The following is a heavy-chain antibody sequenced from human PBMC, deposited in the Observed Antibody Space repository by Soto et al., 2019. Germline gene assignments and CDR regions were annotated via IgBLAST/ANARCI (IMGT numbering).Heavy chain of an antibody. CDR3: ARGLAITMIELGVY. CDR2: MNPNSGNT. J-gene: IGHJ4*02. Sequence: ASVKVSCKASGYTFTSYDINWVRQATGQGLEWMGWMNPNSGNTGYAQKFQGRVTMTRNTSISTAYMELSSLRSEDTAVYYCARGLAITMIELGVYWGQGTLVTVSS. D-gene: IGHD3-22*01. CDR1: GYTFTSYD. V-gene: IGHV1-8*01.